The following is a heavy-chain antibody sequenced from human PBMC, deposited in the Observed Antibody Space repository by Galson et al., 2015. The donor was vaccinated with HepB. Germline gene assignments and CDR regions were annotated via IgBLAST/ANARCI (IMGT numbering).Heavy chain of an antibody. CDR3: SRAGYSSSSYHYYGMDG. J-gene: IGHJ6*02. CDR1: GGTFSSYA. CDR2: IIPIFGTA. V-gene: IGHV1-69*06. Sequence: SVKVSCKASGGTFSSYAISWVRQAPGQGLEWLGGIIPIFGTANYAQKFQGRVTITADKSTSTAYMELSSLRSEDTAVYYCSRAGYSSSSYHYYGMDGWGQGTTVTGSS. D-gene: IGHD6-6*01.